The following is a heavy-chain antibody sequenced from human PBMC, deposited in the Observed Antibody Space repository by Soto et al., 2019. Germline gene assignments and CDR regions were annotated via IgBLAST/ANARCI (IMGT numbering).Heavy chain of an antibody. CDR1: GYTFTSYG. J-gene: IGHJ5*02. CDR3: AREMAAAGSRWFAP. V-gene: IGHV1-18*01. CDR2: ISAYNGNT. Sequence: ASVKVSCKASGYTFTSYGISWVRQAPGQGLEWMGWISAYNGNTNYAQKLQGRVTMTTDTSTSTAYMELRSLRSDDTAVYYCAREMAAAGSRWFAPWGQGTLVTVSS. D-gene: IGHD6-13*01.